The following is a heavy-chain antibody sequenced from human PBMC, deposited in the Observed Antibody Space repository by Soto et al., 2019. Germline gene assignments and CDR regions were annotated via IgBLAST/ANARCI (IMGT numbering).Heavy chain of an antibody. J-gene: IGHJ5*02. CDR1: GGSVSSGSYY. Sequence: PSETLSLTCTVSGGSVSSGSYYWSWIRQPPEKGLEWIGYIYSSGSTNYNPSLKSRVTMSVDTSKGQFSLKLSSVTAADTAVYYCARARTPYYYDNTGYFLFDPWGQGTLVTVSS. CDR3: ARARTPYYYDNTGYFLFDP. V-gene: IGHV4-61*01. CDR2: IYSSGST. D-gene: IGHD3-22*01.